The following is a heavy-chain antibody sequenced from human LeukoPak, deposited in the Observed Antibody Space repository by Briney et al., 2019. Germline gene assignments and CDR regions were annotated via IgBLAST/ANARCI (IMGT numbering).Heavy chain of an antibody. V-gene: IGHV1-2*02. CDR3: ARDRVGQAAGTHYYYYYGMDV. CDR2: INPNSGGT. D-gene: IGHD6-13*01. Sequence: ASVKVSCKASGYTFTGYYMHWVRQAPGQGLEWMGWINPNSGGTNYAQKFQGRVTMTRDTSNSTAYMELSRLRSDDTAVYYCARDRVGQAAGTHYYYYYGMDVWGQGTTVTVSS. J-gene: IGHJ6*02. CDR1: GYTFTGYY.